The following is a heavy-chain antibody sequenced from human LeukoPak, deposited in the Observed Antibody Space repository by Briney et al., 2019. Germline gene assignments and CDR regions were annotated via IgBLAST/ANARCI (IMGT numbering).Heavy chain of an antibody. CDR3: AKRDNNDYYTGLHVFDF. CDR1: GFTFSAYA. Sequence: PGGSLRLSCAASGFTFSAYAMTWVRQAPGKGPEWISGISGSGDRTYYRDSVKGRFTISRDNSKNTLDLQMNSLRAEDTAVYYCAKRDNNDYYTGLHVFDFWGQGTMVRVSS. V-gene: IGHV3-23*01. D-gene: IGHD3-3*01. CDR2: ISGSGDRT. J-gene: IGHJ3*01.